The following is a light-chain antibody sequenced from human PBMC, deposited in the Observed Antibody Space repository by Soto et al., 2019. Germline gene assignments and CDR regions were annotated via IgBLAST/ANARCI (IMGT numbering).Light chain of an antibody. V-gene: IGKV3-15*01. CDR1: QSVSYY. CDR2: GAS. J-gene: IGKJ5*01. CDR3: QQYHYWPIT. Sequence: EIVLTQSPGTLSLSPGERATLSCRASQSVSYYLAWYQQKPGQAPRLILYGASTRATGFPARFSGSGSGTEFTLTISSLQSEDFAVYLCQQYHYWPITFGQGTRLEIK.